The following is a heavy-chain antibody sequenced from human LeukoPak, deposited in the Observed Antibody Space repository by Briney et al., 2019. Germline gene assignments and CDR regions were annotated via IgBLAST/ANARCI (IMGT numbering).Heavy chain of an antibody. CDR1: GGSFSGYY. D-gene: IGHD4-17*01. V-gene: IGHV4-34*01. J-gene: IGHJ6*03. Sequence: SETLSLTCAVYGGSFSGYYWSWIRQPPGKGLEWIGEINHSGSTNYNPSLKSRVTISVDTSKNQFSLKLSSVTAADTAVYYCARSIYGDYGLYYYYMDVWGKGTTVTISS. CDR3: ARSIYGDYGLYYYYMDV. CDR2: INHSGST.